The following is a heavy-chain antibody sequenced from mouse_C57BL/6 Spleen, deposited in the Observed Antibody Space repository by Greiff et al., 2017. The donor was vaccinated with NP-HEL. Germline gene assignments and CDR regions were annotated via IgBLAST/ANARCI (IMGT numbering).Heavy chain of an antibody. J-gene: IGHJ2*01. D-gene: IGHD1-1*01. CDR3: ARMDYYGSSPFDY. CDR2: IDPEDGET. Sequence: VQLQQPGAELVRPGSSVKLSCKASGFNIKDYYMHWVKQRTEQGLEWIGRIDPEDGETKYAPKFQGKATITADTSSNTAYLQLSSLTSEDTAVYYCARMDYYGSSPFDYWGQGTTLTVSS. CDR1: GFNIKDYY. V-gene: IGHV14-2*01.